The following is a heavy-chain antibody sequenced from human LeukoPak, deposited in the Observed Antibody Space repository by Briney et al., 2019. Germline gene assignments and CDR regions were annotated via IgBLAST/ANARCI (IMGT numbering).Heavy chain of an antibody. CDR1: GGSISSYY. Sequence: SETLSLTCTVSGGSISSYYWSWIRQPPGKGLEWIGYIYYSGSTNYNPSLKSRVTISVDMSKNQFSLKLSSVTAADTAVYYCARPFYYGSGSYGWFDPWGQGTLVTVSS. V-gene: IGHV4-59*08. D-gene: IGHD3-10*01. CDR2: IYYSGST. J-gene: IGHJ5*02. CDR3: ARPFYYGSGSYGWFDP.